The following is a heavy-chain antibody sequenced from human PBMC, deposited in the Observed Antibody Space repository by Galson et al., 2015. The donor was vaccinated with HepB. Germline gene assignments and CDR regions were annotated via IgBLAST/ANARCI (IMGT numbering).Heavy chain of an antibody. CDR3: VRDLYREYSGSGTPGAFDI. Sequence: SLRLSCAASGFTFSSYTMNWVRQAPGKGLEWVSYISSGSSAIYYADSVKGRFTISRDNVKNSLHLQMNSLRDEDMAVYYCVRDLYREYSGSGTPGAFDIWGQGTTVTVSS. J-gene: IGHJ3*02. V-gene: IGHV3-48*02. CDR1: GFTFSSYT. D-gene: IGHD3-10*01. CDR2: ISSGSSAI.